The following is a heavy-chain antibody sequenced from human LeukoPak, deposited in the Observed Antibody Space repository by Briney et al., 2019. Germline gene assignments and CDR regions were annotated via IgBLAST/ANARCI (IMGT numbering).Heavy chain of an antibody. J-gene: IGHJ3*02. D-gene: IGHD3-22*01. Sequence: SQTLSLTCTVSGDSISSGDYYWSWIRQPAGKGLEWIGRISSSGSTNYNPSLKSRVTISVDTSKYQFSLKLSSVTAADTAVYFCARGPYSYDSSGAFDIWGQGTMVTVSS. CDR2: ISSSGST. V-gene: IGHV4-61*02. CDR1: GDSISSGDYY. CDR3: ARGPYSYDSSGAFDI.